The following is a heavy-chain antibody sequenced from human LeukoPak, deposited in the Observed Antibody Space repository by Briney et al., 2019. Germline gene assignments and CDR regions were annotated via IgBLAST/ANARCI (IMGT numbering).Heavy chain of an antibody. CDR2: ISSSSSFI. Sequence: GGSLRLSCPGSGFNFSSYSMSWVHQAPWKGLEFVSSISSSSSFIYYADSVKGRFTISRDNAKKSLSPQMNSLRADDTAVYYCARGYSSSWYLDWGQGTLVTVSS. D-gene: IGHD6-13*01. CDR1: GFNFSSYS. J-gene: IGHJ4*02. V-gene: IGHV3-21*01. CDR3: ARGYSSSWYLD.